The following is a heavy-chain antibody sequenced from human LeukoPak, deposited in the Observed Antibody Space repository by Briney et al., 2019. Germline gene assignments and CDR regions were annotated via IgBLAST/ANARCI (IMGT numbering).Heavy chain of an antibody. D-gene: IGHD5-12*01. CDR1: GFTFDYYA. CDR2: ISGDGGST. Sequence: PGGSLRLSCAASGFTFDYYAMHWVRQAPGKGLEWVSLISGDGGSTYYADSVKGRFTISRDNSKNSLYLQMNSLRTEDTALYYCAKDRNSGYDYYYYYYGMDVWGQGTTVTVSS. V-gene: IGHV3-43*02. CDR3: AKDRNSGYDYYYYYYGMDV. J-gene: IGHJ6*02.